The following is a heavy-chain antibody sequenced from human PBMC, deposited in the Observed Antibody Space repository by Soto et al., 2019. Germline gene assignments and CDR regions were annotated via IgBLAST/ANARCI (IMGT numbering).Heavy chain of an antibody. J-gene: IGHJ6*02. CDR3: ATAMVGTVPVFGMDV. CDR1: GFAFSNYA. Sequence: QVQLVASGGGLVQPGRSLRLSCAASGFAFSNYAMHWVRQAPGKGPEWVAVTSYDGSNKYYADSGKGRFTISRDNAKNTLFLQMDSLRVEDTAIYYCATAMVGTVPVFGMDVWGQGTRVTVSS. V-gene: IGHV3-30*03. CDR2: TSYDGSNK. D-gene: IGHD2-15*01.